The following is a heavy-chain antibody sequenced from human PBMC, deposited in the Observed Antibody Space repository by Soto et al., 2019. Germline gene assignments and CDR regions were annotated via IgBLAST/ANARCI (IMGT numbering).Heavy chain of an antibody. V-gene: IGHV3-33*01. CDR2: IGSDGARD. D-gene: IGHD4-17*01. CDR3: ARDDDYPANGLDY. Sequence: QVQLVESGGGVVQPGGSLRLSCAASGFTFGRHGMHWVRQAPGKGLEWVAVIGSDGARDSYADSMKGRFSISRDNAQNTLYLQSDSLRVEDTAVYYCARDDDYPANGLDYWGQGTLVTVSS. CDR1: GFTFGRHG. J-gene: IGHJ4*02.